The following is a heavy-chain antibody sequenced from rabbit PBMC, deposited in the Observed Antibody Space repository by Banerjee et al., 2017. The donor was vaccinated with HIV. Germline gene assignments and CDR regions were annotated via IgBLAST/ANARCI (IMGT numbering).Heavy chain of an antibody. J-gene: IGHJ4*01. D-gene: IGHD4-1*01. Sequence: QSLEESGGDLVKPGASLTLTCTASGFSFSSYWICWVRQAPGKGLEWIGCIYTGSSGSTWYASWAKGRFTISKTSSTTVTLQMTSLTAADTATYFCARDLAGVIGWNFNLWGPGTLVTVS. V-gene: IGHV1S40*01. CDR1: GFSFSSYW. CDR3: ARDLAGVIGWNFNL. CDR2: IYTGSSGST.